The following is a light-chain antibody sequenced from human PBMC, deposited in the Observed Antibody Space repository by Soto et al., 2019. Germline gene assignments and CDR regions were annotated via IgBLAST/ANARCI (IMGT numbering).Light chain of an antibody. CDR3: QQYNNWWT. Sequence: ENVLTQSPATLSVSPGERATLSCRASQSVSSNLAWYQQKPGQAPRLLIYGASTRATGIPARFSGSGSGTEFTLTISSLQSEDFAVYYCQQYNNWWTFGQGTKVDIK. V-gene: IGKV3-15*01. J-gene: IGKJ1*01. CDR2: GAS. CDR1: QSVSSN.